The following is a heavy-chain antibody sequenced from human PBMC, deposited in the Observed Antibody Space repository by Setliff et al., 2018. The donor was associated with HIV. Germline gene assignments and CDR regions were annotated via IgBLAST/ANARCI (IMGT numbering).Heavy chain of an antibody. V-gene: IGHV4-59*01. CDR2: IYYTGST. D-gene: IGHD3-10*01. CDR1: SGSISTYY. Sequence: SETLSLTCAVSSGSISTYYWTWIRQPPGKGLECIGEIYYTGSTNYNPSLNGRVTISIDMSKNQFSLKLNSVTAADTAVYYCARAPTHYFGNNKSSRSDAFDIWGRGTMVTVSS. CDR3: ARAPTHYFGNNKSSRSDAFDI. J-gene: IGHJ3*02.